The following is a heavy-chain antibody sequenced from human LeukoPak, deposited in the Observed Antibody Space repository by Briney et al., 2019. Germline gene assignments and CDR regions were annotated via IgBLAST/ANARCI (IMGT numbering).Heavy chain of an antibody. Sequence: PGGSLRLSCAASGFTFSSYGMHWVRQAPGKGLGWVALISDDGSNKYYGDSVKGRFTISRDNSKNTLCLQMNSLRAEDTAVYYCAKDLSTSITVAGSQADYWGQGTLVTVSS. CDR1: GFTFSSYG. J-gene: IGHJ4*02. V-gene: IGHV3-30*18. CDR2: ISDDGSNK. CDR3: AKDLSTSITVAGSQADY. D-gene: IGHD6-19*01.